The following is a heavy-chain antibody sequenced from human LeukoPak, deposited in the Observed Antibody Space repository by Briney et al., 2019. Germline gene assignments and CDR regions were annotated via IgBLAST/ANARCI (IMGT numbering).Heavy chain of an antibody. D-gene: IGHD3-22*01. Sequence: PGGSLRLSCAASGLTFSSFSFNWVRQGPGKGLEWVSSINTFASYIYYADSVKGRFTISRDNAKNSLYLQMNSLRAEDTGVYYCARLRRNSDKSGFYYYYDYWGQGTLVTVSS. CDR2: INTFASYI. CDR1: GLTFSSFS. J-gene: IGHJ4*02. CDR3: ARLRRNSDKSGFYYYYDY. V-gene: IGHV3-21*06.